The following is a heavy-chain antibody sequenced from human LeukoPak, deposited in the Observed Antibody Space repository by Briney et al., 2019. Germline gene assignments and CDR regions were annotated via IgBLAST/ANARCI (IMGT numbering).Heavy chain of an antibody. D-gene: IGHD2-2*01. Sequence: PSETLSLTCTVSGGSISDDYWSWVRQPPGKGLEWIWYIGCSESTNYNASLKSRVTISLDTSKSQFSLKLTSVTAADTAVYFCARYSTYCGRTTCYYFVYWGEGALVTVSS. CDR3: ARYSTYCGRTTCYYFVY. CDR1: GGSISDDY. J-gene: IGHJ4*02. CDR2: IGCSEST. V-gene: IGHV4-59*01.